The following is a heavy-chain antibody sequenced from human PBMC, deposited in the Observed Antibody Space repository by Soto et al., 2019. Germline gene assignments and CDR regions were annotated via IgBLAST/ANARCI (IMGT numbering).Heavy chain of an antibody. CDR2: IIPILGIA. D-gene: IGHD2-15*01. J-gene: IGHJ5*02. V-gene: IGHV1-69*04. CDR3: GRDPIYCSGGSCYSDWFDP. Sequence: SVKVSCKASGGTFSSYTISWVRQAPGQGLEWMGRIIPILGIANYAQKFQGRVTITADKSTSTAYIELSSLRSEDTAVYYCGRDPIYCSGGSCYSDWFDPWGQGTLVTVSS. CDR1: GGTFSSYT.